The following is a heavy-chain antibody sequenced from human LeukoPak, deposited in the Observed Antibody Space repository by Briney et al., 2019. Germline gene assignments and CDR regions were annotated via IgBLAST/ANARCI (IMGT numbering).Heavy chain of an antibody. Sequence: SGPALVKPTQTLTLTCTFSGFSLSTSGVGVGWIRQPPGKALEWLALIYWNDDKRYSPSLNTRLTITKDTSKNQVVLTMTNMDPVDTATYYCARSRYCTRNTWGHFDYWGQGTLVTVSS. CDR3: ARSRYCTRNTWGHFDY. V-gene: IGHV2-5*01. D-gene: IGHD2-8*01. CDR2: IYWNDDK. J-gene: IGHJ4*02. CDR1: GFSLSTSGVG.